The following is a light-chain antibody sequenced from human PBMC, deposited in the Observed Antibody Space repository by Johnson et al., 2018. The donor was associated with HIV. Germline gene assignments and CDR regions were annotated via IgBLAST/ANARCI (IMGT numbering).Light chain of an antibody. CDR1: SSNIENNY. Sequence: QSVLTQPPSVSAAPGQNITISCSGSSSNIENNYISWYQQLPGTPPKIIIYDNNKRPSGIPDRFSGSKSGTSATLGITRLQTGDEADYYCGTWDSSLSFYVFGTGTKATVL. J-gene: IGLJ1*01. V-gene: IGLV1-51*01. CDR3: GTWDSSLSFYV. CDR2: DNN.